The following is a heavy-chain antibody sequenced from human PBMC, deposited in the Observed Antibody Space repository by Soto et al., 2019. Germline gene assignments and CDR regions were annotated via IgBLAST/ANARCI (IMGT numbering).Heavy chain of an antibody. CDR1: GFTFKSYG. Sequence: QVQLVESGGGVVQPGRSLRLSCEASGFTFKSYGMHWVRQAPGKRLEWVAVVWYDGTNKKYADSVKGRFNIYRDNSKNTLYLQMDSLRAEDTGIYYCARAGHSCSWYRLEAYFFDYWGQGSLVTVSS. V-gene: IGHV3-33*01. D-gene: IGHD6-13*01. J-gene: IGHJ4*02. CDR3: ARAGHSCSWYRLEAYFFDY. CDR2: VWYDGTNK.